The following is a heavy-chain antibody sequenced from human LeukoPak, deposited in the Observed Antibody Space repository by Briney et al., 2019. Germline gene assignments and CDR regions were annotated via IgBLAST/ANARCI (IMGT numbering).Heavy chain of an antibody. CDR2: INPSGGST. Sequence: ASVKVSCKASGYTFTNYYMHWVRQASGQGLEWMGIINPSGGSTSYAQKFRGRVTMTRDTSTSTVYMELSSLRSEDTAVYFCARVDAEGSGVKYFDYWGQGTLVTVSS. CDR1: GYTFTNYY. J-gene: IGHJ4*02. CDR3: ARVDAEGSGVKYFDY. D-gene: IGHD3-10*01. V-gene: IGHV1-46*01.